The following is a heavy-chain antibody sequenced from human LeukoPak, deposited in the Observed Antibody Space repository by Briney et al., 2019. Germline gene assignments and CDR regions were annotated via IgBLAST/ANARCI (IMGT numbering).Heavy chain of an antibody. Sequence: PGGSLRLSCAASGFTFSSFGMHWVRQAPGKGLEWVADIWYDASNKYYADSVKGRFTISRDNSKNTLYLQMNSLRDDDTAVYYCVRGVGVSRFNYLDSWGQGTLVIVSS. CDR1: GFTFSSFG. V-gene: IGHV3-33*01. D-gene: IGHD6-13*01. J-gene: IGHJ4*02. CDR2: IWYDASNK. CDR3: VRGVGVSRFNYLDS.